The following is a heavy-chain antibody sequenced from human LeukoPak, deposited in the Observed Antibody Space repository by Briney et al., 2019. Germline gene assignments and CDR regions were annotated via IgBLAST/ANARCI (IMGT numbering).Heavy chain of an antibody. CDR1: GFTFSSYA. V-gene: IGHV3-64D*09. CDR2: ISSNGGST. J-gene: IGHJ4*02. D-gene: IGHD3-10*01. CDR3: VKDIHYYGSGNYYNGYFDY. Sequence: PGGSLRLSCAASGFTFSSYAMHWVRQAPGKGLECVSAISSNGGSTYYADSVKGRFTISRDNSKNTLYLQVSSLRAEDTAVYYCVKDIHYYGSGNYYNGYFDYWGQGTLVTVSS.